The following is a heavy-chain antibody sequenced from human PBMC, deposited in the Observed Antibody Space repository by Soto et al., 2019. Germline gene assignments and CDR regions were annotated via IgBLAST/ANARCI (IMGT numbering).Heavy chain of an antibody. CDR2: MNPNRGNT. Sequence: ASVKVSCKASGYTFTSHDINWVRQASGQGLEWMGWMNPNRGNTGYAQKFQGRVTMTRSTSISTAYMELSNLRSEDTAVYYCVRCYPYSSGPWGQGTLVTVSS. V-gene: IGHV1-8*01. J-gene: IGHJ5*02. CDR1: GYTFTSHD. CDR3: VRCYPYSSGP. D-gene: IGHD3-22*01.